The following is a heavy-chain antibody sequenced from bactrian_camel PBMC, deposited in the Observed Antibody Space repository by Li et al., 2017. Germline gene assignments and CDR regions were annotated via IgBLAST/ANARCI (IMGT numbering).Heavy chain of an antibody. Sequence: HVQLVESGGGSVQVGGSPRLSCAASGSIQRTNCMGWFRRLPGQEREGVAAIAGDGRTDYADSVKGRFTISRDGAKNVVYLQMNSLEPEDSAVYYCAASPQISRYAYGGAWKVAEDYKHWGQGTQVTVS. CDR2: IAGDGRT. V-gene: IGHV3S53*01. CDR1: GSIQRTNC. CDR3: AASPQISRYAYGGAWKVAEDYKH. J-gene: IGHJ4*01. D-gene: IGHD6*01.